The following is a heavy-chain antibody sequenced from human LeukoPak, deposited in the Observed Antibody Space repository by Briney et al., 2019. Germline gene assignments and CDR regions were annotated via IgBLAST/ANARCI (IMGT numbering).Heavy chain of an antibody. D-gene: IGHD3-10*01. CDR1: GFTFGDYA. Sequence: GGSLRLSCAASGFTFGDYAMHWVRQAPGKGLEWVSGISWNNESIHYADSVKGRFTVSRDNAKNSLYLQMNTLIPGDTALYYCAKGRDSAWFGGIDYWGQGTLVSVSS. CDR2: ISWNNESI. J-gene: IGHJ4*02. CDR3: AKGRDSAWFGGIDY. V-gene: IGHV3-9*01.